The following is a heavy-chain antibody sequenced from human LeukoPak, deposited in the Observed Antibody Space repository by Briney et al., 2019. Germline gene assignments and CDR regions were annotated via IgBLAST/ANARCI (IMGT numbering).Heavy chain of an antibody. D-gene: IGHD2-2*01. V-gene: IGHV4-59*01. CDR1: GGSISSYY. Sequence: SETLSLTCTVSGGSISSYYWSWIRQPPGMGLEWIGYIYYSGSTNYNPSLKSRVTISVDTSKNQFSLKLSSVTAADTAVYYCARHVLGYCSSTSCSPYAFDIWGQGTMVTVSS. J-gene: IGHJ3*02. CDR3: ARHVLGYCSSTSCSPYAFDI. CDR2: IYYSGST.